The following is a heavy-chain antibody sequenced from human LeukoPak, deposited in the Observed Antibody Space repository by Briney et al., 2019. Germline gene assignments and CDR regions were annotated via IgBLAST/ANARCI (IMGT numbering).Heavy chain of an antibody. CDR3: ARGVLIAAAVHFDY. D-gene: IGHD6-13*01. CDR2: IRYDGSNK. J-gene: IGHJ4*02. CDR1: GFTFSSYG. Sequence: GGSLRLSCAASGFTFSSYGMHWVRQAPGKGLEWVAFIRYDGSNKYYADSVKGRFTISRDNSKNTLYLQMNSLRAEDTAVYYCARGVLIAAAVHFDYWGQGTLVTVSS. V-gene: IGHV3-30*02.